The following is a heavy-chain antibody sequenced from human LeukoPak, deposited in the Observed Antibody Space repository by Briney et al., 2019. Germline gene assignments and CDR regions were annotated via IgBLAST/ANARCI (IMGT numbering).Heavy chain of an antibody. CDR1: GFPFNRAA. CDR3: VRGGGTVESPSWWYYFDY. V-gene: IGHV3-30*01. CDR2: ISFDGSSD. D-gene: IGHD2-15*01. Sequence: GRPLRLSCVASGFPFNRAAMHWVRQAPGKALEWVTFISFDGSSDSYADSVKGRFTISRDNSKNALFLQMDSLQTEDAAVYYCVRGGGTVESPSWWYYFDYWGQGTQVTVSS. J-gene: IGHJ4*02.